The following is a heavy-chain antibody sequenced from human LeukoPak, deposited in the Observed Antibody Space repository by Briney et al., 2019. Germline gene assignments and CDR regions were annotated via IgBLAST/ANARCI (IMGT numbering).Heavy chain of an antibody. J-gene: IGHJ4*02. D-gene: IGHD3-3*01. CDR3: ARGRGLGVVSPYFDY. CDR2: IYGDGRT. Sequence: GGSLRLSCVVSGFSVSNNYIIWVRQAPGNGLERVSVIYGDGRTSHSASVRGRFTISRDNSKSIVSLQMNNLRAEDTAVYYCARGRGLGVVSPYFDYWGQGTLVTVSS. V-gene: IGHV3-53*01. CDR1: GFSVSNNY.